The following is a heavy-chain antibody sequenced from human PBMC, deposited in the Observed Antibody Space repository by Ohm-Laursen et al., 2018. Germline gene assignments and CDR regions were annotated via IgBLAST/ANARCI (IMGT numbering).Heavy chain of an antibody. Sequence: ASVKVSCKASGYTFTSYYMHWVRQAPGQGLEWMGIINPSGGSTSYAQKFQGRVTMTRDTSTSTVYMELSSLRSEDTAVYYCAREGLYDSSGYQDAFEIWGQGTMVTVSS. D-gene: IGHD3-22*01. CDR3: AREGLYDSSGYQDAFEI. J-gene: IGHJ3*02. V-gene: IGHV1-46*01. CDR2: INPSGGST. CDR1: GYTFTSYY.